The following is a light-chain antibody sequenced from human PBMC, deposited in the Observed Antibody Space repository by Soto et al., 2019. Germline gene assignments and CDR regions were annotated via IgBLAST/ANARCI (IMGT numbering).Light chain of an antibody. CDR1: SFDVGAYNY. CDR2: DVS. V-gene: IGLV2-14*01. Sequence: QSALTQPASVSGSPGQSITISCTGTSFDVGAYNYVSWYQQHPGKAPKLMIYDVSNRPSGVSNRFSGSKSGNTASLTVSGLQAEDEADYYCSSYTSNNTHLFGTGTKVTVL. CDR3: SSYTSNNTHL. J-gene: IGLJ1*01.